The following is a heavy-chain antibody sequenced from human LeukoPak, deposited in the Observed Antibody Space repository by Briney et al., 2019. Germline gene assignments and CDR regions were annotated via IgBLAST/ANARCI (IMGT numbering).Heavy chain of an antibody. D-gene: IGHD5-18*01. V-gene: IGHV4-59*01. CDR2: IYYSGRT. J-gene: IGHJ3*01. CDR3: ARGYSYGYDALDV. Sequence: SETLSLTCTVSGGSTSSYYWSWIRQPPGKGLEWIGCIYYSGRTNYSPSLKSRVTISVDTSKNQFSLKLSFVAAADTAVYYCARGYSYGYDALDVWGQGTMVTVSS. CDR1: GGSTSSYY.